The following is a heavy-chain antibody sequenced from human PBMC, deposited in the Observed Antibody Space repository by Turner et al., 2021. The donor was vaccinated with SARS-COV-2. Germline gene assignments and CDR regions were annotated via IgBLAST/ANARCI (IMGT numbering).Heavy chain of an antibody. J-gene: IGHJ2*01. CDR2: ISPLPSIA. CDR1: GGTFSSFI. V-gene: IGHV1-69*02. Sequence: QVQLVQSGAEVRKPGTSVKVSCRASGGTFSSFIINWVRQAPGQGLEWRGGISPLPSIANYAQKFQGSVTVTADTSTSSVYMELSSLRSEDTAVYYCARPTSCGGDCYYFDLWGRGTLVTVSS. D-gene: IGHD2-21*02. CDR3: ARPTSCGGDCYYFDL.